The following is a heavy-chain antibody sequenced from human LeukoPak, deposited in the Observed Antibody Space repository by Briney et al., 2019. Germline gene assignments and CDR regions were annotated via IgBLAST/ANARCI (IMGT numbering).Heavy chain of an antibody. J-gene: IGHJ4*02. D-gene: IGHD6-19*01. CDR2: IYYSGST. V-gene: IGHV4-39*01. CDR3: ARGPTYSSGWYDMGDY. Sequence: SSETLSLTCTVSGGSISSSSYYWGWIRQPPGKGLEWIGSIYYSGSTYYNPSLKSRVTISVDTSKNQFSLKLSSVTAADTAVYYCARGPTYSSGWYDMGDYWGQGTLVTVSS. CDR1: GGSISSSSYY.